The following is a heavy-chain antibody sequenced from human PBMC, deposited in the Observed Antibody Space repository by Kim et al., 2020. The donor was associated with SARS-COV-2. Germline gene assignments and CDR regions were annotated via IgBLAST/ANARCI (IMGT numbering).Heavy chain of an antibody. CDR2: ISGDGGNT. V-gene: IGHV3-43*02. D-gene: IGHD2-15*01. J-gene: IGHJ6*02. CDR1: GFTFDDYA. CDR3: AKGLGYCSGGSCYSLGNYYYYGVGV. Sequence: GGSLRLSCAASGFTFDDYAMHWVRQAPGKGLEWVSLISGDGGNTYYADSVKGRFTISRDNSKNSLYLQMNSLRTEDTALYYCAKGLGYCSGGSCYSLGNYYYYGVGVWGQEATGTVSS.